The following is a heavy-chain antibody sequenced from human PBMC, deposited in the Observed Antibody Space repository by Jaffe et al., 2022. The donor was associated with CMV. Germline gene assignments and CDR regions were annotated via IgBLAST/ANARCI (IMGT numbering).Heavy chain of an antibody. D-gene: IGHD3-10*01. CDR2: ISSSSSYI. CDR1: GFTFSSYS. CDR3: ARVGNHPVLRYSDY. Sequence: EVQLVESGGGLVKPGGSLRLSCAASGFTFSSYSMNWVRQAPGKGLEWVSSISSSSSYIYYADSVKGRFTISRDNAKNSLYLQMNSLRAEDTAVYYCARVGNHPVLRYSDYWGQGTLVTVSS. V-gene: IGHV3-21*01. J-gene: IGHJ4*02.